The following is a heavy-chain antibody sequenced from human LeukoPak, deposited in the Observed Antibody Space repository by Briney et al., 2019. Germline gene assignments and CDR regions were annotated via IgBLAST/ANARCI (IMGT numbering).Heavy chain of an antibody. Sequence: PGRSLRLSCARSGFTFSSYGMHWVRQAPGKGLEWVADIWYDGSNKYYADSVKGRFTISRDNSKNTLYLQMNSLRAEDTAVYYCARDLPFYGSSGYYPDVSDPGGEGPLGTVSS. J-gene: IGHJ5*02. CDR1: GFTFSSYG. V-gene: IGHV3-33*01. CDR2: IWYDGSNK. D-gene: IGHD3-22*01. CDR3: ARDLPFYGSSGYYPDVSDP.